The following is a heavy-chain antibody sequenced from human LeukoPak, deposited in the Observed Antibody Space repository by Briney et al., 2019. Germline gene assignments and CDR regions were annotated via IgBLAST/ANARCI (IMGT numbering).Heavy chain of an antibody. V-gene: IGHV1-18*01. D-gene: IGHD3-22*01. CDR2: ISAYNGNT. CDR3: ARDGYYYDSSGYYSFPDY. CDR1: GYTFTSYG. Sequence: ASVKVSCKASGYTFTSYGISWVRQAPGQGLEWMGWISAYNGNTNYAQKFQGRVTMTTETSTSTAYMELRSLRSDDTAVYYCARDGYYYDSSGYYSFPDYWGQGTLVTVSS. J-gene: IGHJ4*02.